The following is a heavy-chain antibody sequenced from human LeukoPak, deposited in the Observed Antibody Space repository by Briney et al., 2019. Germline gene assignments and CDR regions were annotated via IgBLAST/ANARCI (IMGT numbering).Heavy chain of an antibody. J-gene: IGHJ4*02. V-gene: IGHV1-69*13. CDR2: IIPLFGTA. D-gene: IGHD6-19*01. CDR3: ARTGSSGWYVFYFDY. Sequence: ASVKVSCKTSGGTFSNYAINWVRQAPGQGLEWMGGIIPLFGTANYAQKFQGRVTITADESTSTAYMELSSLRSEDTAVYYCARTGSSGWYVFYFDYWGQGTLVTVSS. CDR1: GGTFSNYA.